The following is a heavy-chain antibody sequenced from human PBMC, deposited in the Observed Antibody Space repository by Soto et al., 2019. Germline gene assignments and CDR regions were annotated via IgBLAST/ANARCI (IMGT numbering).Heavy chain of an antibody. Sequence: QVQLVESGGGVVQPGRSLRLSCAASGFTFSSYGMHWVRQAPGKGLEWVAVIWFDGSNNFYADSVKGRFTISRDNSKNTVSLQMNSLRDEDSAAYYCATTGPYWGQGTLVTVSS. J-gene: IGHJ4*02. CDR2: IWFDGSNN. V-gene: IGHV3-33*01. CDR1: GFTFSSYG. CDR3: ATTGPY.